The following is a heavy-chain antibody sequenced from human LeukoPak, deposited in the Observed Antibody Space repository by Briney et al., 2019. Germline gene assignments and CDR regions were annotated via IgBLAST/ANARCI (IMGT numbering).Heavy chain of an antibody. J-gene: IGHJ3*02. D-gene: IGHD5-18*01. CDR1: GGSISTYY. CDR2: IYYSGST. V-gene: IGHV4-59*01. CDR3: ARFGSYGFGAFDI. Sequence: SETLSLTCTVSGGSISTYYWSWIRQPPGKGLEWIGYIYYSGSTNYNPSLKSRVTISVDTSKNQFSLKLSSVTAADTAVYYCARFGSYGFGAFDIWGQGTMVTVSS.